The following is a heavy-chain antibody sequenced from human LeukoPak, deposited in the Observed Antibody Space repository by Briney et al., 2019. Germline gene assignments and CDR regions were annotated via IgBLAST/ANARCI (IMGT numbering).Heavy chain of an antibody. V-gene: IGHV3-7*01. CDR3: ACLRGPSDY. CDR2: IKQDGSEK. J-gene: IGHJ4*02. CDR1: GFTFNNYW. D-gene: IGHD4-17*01. Sequence: PGGSLRLSCAASGFTFNNYWMTWVRQAPGKGLEWVANIKQDGSEKDYVDSVKGRFTTSRDNAKNSLYLQMDSLTADDTAVYFCACLRGPSDYWGQGTLVTVSS.